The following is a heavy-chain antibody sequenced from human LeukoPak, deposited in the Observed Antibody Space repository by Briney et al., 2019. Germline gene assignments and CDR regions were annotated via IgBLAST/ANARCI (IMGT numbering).Heavy chain of an antibody. D-gene: IGHD1-26*01. Sequence: ASVKVSCKASGYTFTSYGISWVRQAPGQGLEWMGWISAYNGNTNYAQKLQGRVTMTRDTSTSTVYMELSSLRSEDTAVYYCARGLPVGATRGKIFDYWGQGTLVTVSS. J-gene: IGHJ4*02. V-gene: IGHV1-18*01. CDR1: GYTFTSYG. CDR2: ISAYNGNT. CDR3: ARGLPVGATRGKIFDY.